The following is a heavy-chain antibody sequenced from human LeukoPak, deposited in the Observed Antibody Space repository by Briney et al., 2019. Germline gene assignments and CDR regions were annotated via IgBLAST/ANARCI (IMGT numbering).Heavy chain of an antibody. CDR1: GFTVSSSY. J-gene: IGHJ4*02. Sequence: PGGSLRLSCAGSGFTVSSSYMSWVRQAPGKGLDWVSVLYSGGSIFYADSVKGRFTISRDISKNMLYLQMNSLRADDTAVYYCARGAISSWYEDWGQGTLVTVSS. CDR2: LYSGGSI. CDR3: ARGAISSWYED. D-gene: IGHD6-13*01. V-gene: IGHV3-66*01.